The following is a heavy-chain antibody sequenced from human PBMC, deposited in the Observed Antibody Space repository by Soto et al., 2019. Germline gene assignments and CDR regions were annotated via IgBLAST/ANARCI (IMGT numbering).Heavy chain of an antibody. J-gene: IGHJ5*02. Sequence: GSGPTLVNPTQTLTLTCTFSGFSLTTSGVGVGWIRQPPGKALEWLALIYWNDDKRYSPSLKGRLTITKDTSKKQVVLAMTNMDPVDTATYYCARISASGSSIWFDPWGQGTLVTVSS. CDR3: ARISASGSSIWFDP. D-gene: IGHD3-22*01. CDR1: GFSLTTSGVG. V-gene: IGHV2-5*01. CDR2: IYWNDDK.